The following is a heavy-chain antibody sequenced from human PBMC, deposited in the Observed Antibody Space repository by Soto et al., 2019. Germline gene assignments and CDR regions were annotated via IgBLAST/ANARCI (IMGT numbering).Heavy chain of an antibody. CDR1: GGSISSGGYY. J-gene: IGHJ4*02. D-gene: IGHD5-12*01. V-gene: IGHV4-31*03. CDR3: ARGRGIVATINRSLLFDY. Sequence: QVQLQESGPGLVKPSQTLSLTCTVSGGSISSGGYYWSWIRQHPGKGLEWIGYIYYSGSTYYNPXXKSRVHISVDXXKXQXXLKLSSVTAADTAVYYCARGRGIVATINRSLLFDYWGQGTLVTVSS. CDR2: IYYSGST.